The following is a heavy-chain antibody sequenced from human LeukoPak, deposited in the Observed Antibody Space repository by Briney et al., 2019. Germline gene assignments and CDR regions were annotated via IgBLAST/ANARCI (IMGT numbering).Heavy chain of an antibody. D-gene: IGHD5-18*01. CDR3: ARRSGYSLDY. CDR2: IYDSGNT. V-gene: IGHV4-59*08. J-gene: IGHJ4*02. CDR1: GGSISSYY. Sequence: SETLSLTCTVSGGSISSYYWSWIRQSPGKGLEWIGYIYDSGNTNYNPSLKSRVTISIDTSKNHFSLKLSSVTAADTAVYYCARRSGYSLDYWGQGTLVTVSS.